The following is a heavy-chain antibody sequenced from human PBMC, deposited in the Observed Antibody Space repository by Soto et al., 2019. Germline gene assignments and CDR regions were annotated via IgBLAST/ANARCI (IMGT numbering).Heavy chain of an antibody. V-gene: IGHV1-18*01. Sequence: ASVKVSCKASGDTFTRYGISLVRHSPGQGLEWMGWISAYNGSTNYAQKLKGRVTMTTDTSTSTAYMELRSLRSDDTAVYYCASSPSPNRSGWYRVYYYYGMDVWGKGITVTVSS. D-gene: IGHD6-19*01. CDR1: GDTFTRYG. CDR2: ISAYNGST. J-gene: IGHJ6*04. CDR3: ASSPSPNRSGWYRVYYYYGMDV.